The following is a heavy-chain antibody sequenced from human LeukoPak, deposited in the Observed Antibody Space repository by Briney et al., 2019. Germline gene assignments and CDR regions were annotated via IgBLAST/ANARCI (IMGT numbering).Heavy chain of an antibody. V-gene: IGHV3-43*01. CDR3: ARQRGGLERLPDY. J-gene: IGHJ4*02. CDR1: GFTFEDYS. CDR2: ISWDGGST. Sequence: GGSLRLSCAASGFTFEDYSMHWVRQAPGKGLEWVSLISWDGGSTHYTDSVKGRFTISRDNSKNSLYLQMNSLRTEDTALYYCARQRGGLERLPDYWGQGTLVTVSS. D-gene: IGHD1-1*01.